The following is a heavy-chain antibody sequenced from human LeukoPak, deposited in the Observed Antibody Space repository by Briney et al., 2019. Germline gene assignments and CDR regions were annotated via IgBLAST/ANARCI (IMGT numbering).Heavy chain of an antibody. V-gene: IGHV3-21*01. CDR2: ISSSSSYI. J-gene: IGHJ4*02. Sequence: GGSLRLSCAASGFTFSSYTMNWVRQAPGKGLEWVSSISSSSSYIYYADSVKGRFIISRDNAENSLYLQMNSLRAEDTAVYYCAKGNFRGYSGYDVAPFDYWGQGTLVTVSS. CDR1: GFTFSSYT. CDR3: AKGNFRGYSGYDVAPFDY. D-gene: IGHD5-12*01.